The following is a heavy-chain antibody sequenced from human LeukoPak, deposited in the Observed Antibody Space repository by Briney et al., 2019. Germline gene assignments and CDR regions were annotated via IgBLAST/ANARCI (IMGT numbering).Heavy chain of an antibody. CDR3: ARAGGVYYYGSGSYISGAFDI. CDR1: GFTFSSYG. CDR2: ITSSSSYI. Sequence: PGGSLRLSCAASGFTFSSYGMNWVRQAPGKGLEWVSSITSSSSYIYYADSVKGRFTISRDNAKNSLYLQMNSLRAEDTAVYYCARAGGVYYYGSGSYISGAFDIWGQGTMVTVSS. V-gene: IGHV3-21*01. J-gene: IGHJ3*02. D-gene: IGHD3-10*01.